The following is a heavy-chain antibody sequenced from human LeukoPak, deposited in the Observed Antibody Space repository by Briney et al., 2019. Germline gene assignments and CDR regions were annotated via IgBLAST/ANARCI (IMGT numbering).Heavy chain of an antibody. CDR1: GYTFTSYG. D-gene: IGHD3-10*01. V-gene: IGHV1-18*01. CDR2: ISAYNGNT. CDR3: ATGVWFGELFAGDFDY. J-gene: IGHJ4*02. Sequence: ASVKVSCKASGYTFTSYGISWVRQAPGQGLEWMGWISAYNGNTNYAQKLQGRVTMTTDTSTSTAYMELRSLRSEDTAVYYCATGVWFGELFAGDFDYWGQGTLVTVSS.